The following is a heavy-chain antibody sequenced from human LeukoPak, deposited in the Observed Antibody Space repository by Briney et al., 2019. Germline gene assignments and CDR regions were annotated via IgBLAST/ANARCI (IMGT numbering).Heavy chain of an antibody. V-gene: IGHV4-59*08. CDR3: ARMAYGGSYAFDI. J-gene: IGHJ3*02. Sequence: PSETLSLTCTVSGGSFSSYYWSWIRQPPGEGLEWIGYIYYSGGTNYNPSLKSRVTISVDTSKNQFSLKLSSVTAADTAMYYCARMAYGGSYAFDIWGQGTMVTVSS. CDR1: GGSFSSYY. D-gene: IGHD4-23*01. CDR2: IYYSGGT.